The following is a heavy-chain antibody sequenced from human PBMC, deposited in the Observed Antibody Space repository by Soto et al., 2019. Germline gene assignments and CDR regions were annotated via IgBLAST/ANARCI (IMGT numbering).Heavy chain of an antibody. V-gene: IGHV4-30-4*01. D-gene: IGHD3-10*01. CDR2: IYYSGST. J-gene: IGHJ4*02. CDR3: ARVPTQADDFDY. Sequence: KTSETLSLTCTVSGGSISSGDYYWSWIRQPPGKGLEWIGYIYYSGSTYYNPSLKSRVTISVDTSKNQFSLKLSSVTAADTAVYYCARVPTQADDFDYWGQGTLVTVSS. CDR1: GGSISSGDYY.